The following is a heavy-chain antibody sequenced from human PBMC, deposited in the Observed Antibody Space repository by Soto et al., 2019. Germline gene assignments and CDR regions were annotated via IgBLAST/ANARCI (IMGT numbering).Heavy chain of an antibody. CDR3: ARERPDGARLDP. CDR2: IYYSGST. J-gene: IGHJ5*02. Sequence: SETLSLTCTVSGGSSSSGEYYWSWIRQPPGKGLEWIGYIYYSGSTYYNPSLKSRVTISVDTSKNQFSLKLSSVTAADTAVYDCARERPDGARLDPWGQGTLVTVSS. D-gene: IGHD6-6*01. V-gene: IGHV4-30-4*01. CDR1: GGSSSSGEYY.